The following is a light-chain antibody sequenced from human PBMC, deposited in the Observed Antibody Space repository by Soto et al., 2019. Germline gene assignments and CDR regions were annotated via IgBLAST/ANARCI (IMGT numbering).Light chain of an antibody. Sequence: DIQMTQSPSTVSAAVGDRINITCRSSHSVSNYLAWYQQKPGKAPKLLIYKASNLESGVPSRFSGSGSGTEFTLSISSLQPDDFGTYHCKQYGTLSHTLGQGTKLEIK. J-gene: IGKJ2*01. CDR2: KAS. CDR1: HSVSNY. V-gene: IGKV1-5*03. CDR3: KQYGTLSHT.